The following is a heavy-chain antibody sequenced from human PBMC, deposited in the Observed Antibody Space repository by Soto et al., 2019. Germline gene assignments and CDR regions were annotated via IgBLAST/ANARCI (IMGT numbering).Heavy chain of an antibody. Sequence: ASVKVSCKASGYTFTGHYLHWVRQAPGQGLEWMGWINPNSGGTKYAQNFQGWVTMTRDTSISTAYMELTNLRSDDTAVYYCARDRGVVVATLRGYYYGMDVWGQGTTVTVSS. CDR3: ARDRGVVVATLRGYYYGMDV. CDR1: GYTFTGHY. CDR2: INPNSGGT. D-gene: IGHD2-15*01. V-gene: IGHV1-2*04. J-gene: IGHJ6*02.